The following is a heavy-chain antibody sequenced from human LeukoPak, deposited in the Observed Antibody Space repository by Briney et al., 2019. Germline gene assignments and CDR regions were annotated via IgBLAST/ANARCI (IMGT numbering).Heavy chain of an antibody. CDR3: ARNLATRGYGMDV. CDR2: IYHSGST. V-gene: IGHV4-30-2*01. D-gene: IGHD5-12*01. CDR1: GGSISSGDYS. J-gene: IGHJ6*02. Sequence: SQTLSLTCAVSGGSISSGDYSWSWIRQPPGKGLEWIGYIYHSGSTYYNPSLKSRVTISVDRSKNQFSLKLSSVTAADTAVYYCARNLATRGYGMDVWGQGTTVTVSS.